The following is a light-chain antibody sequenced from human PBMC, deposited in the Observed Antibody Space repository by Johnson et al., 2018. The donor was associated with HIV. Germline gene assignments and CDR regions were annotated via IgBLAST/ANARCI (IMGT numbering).Light chain of an antibody. CDR3: GTWDSSLSAYV. J-gene: IGLJ1*01. V-gene: IGLV1-51*02. CDR1: RSNIGNNY. Sequence: QSVLTQPPSVSAAPGQKVTISCSGSRSNIGNNYVSWYQQFPGTPPKLLIYEKNKRPSGIPDRFSASKSGTSATLGITGLQTWDEADYYCGTWDSSLSAYVFGTGTKVTVL. CDR2: EKN.